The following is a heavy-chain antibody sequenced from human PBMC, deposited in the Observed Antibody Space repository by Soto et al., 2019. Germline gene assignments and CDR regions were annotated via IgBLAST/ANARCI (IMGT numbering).Heavy chain of an antibody. CDR2: IYHSGST. CDR3: ARSIRLWRTLTAARYFDY. D-gene: IGHD2-21*02. Sequence: SETLSLTCAVSGGSISSSNWWSWVRQPPGKGLEWIGEIYHSGSTNYNPSLKSRVTISVDKSKNQFSLKLSSVTAADTAVYYCARSIRLWRTLTAARYFDYWGQGTLVTVSS. J-gene: IGHJ4*02. CDR1: GGSISSSNW. V-gene: IGHV4-4*02.